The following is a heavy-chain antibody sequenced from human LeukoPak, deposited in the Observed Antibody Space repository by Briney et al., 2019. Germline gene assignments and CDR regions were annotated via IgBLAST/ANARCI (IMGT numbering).Heavy chain of an antibody. D-gene: IGHD3-22*01. Sequence: SETLSLTCTVSGGSISSYYWSWIRQPPGKGLEWIGYIYYSGSTNYNPSLKSRVTISVDTSKNQFSLKLSSVTAADTAVYYCARGKIGGYYDSTGNWFDPWGQGTLVTVSS. CDR2: IYYSGST. CDR3: ARGKIGGYYDSTGNWFDP. CDR1: GGSISSYY. J-gene: IGHJ5*02. V-gene: IGHV4-59*01.